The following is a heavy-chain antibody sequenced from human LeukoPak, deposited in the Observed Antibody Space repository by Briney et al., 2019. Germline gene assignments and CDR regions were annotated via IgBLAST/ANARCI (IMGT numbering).Heavy chain of an antibody. CDR3: AKSPWGSYRGPYYFDY. CDR1: GFTFDDYA. V-gene: IGHV3-9*03. Sequence: GGTLRLSCAASGFTFDDYAMHWVRQAPGKGLEWVSGISWNSGSIGYADSVKGRFTISRDNAKNSLYLQMNSLRAEDMALYYCAKSPWGSYRGPYYFDYWGQGTLVTVSS. J-gene: IGHJ4*02. D-gene: IGHD3-16*02. CDR2: ISWNSGSI.